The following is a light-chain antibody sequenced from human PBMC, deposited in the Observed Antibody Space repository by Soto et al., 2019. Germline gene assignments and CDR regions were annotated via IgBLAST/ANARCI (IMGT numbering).Light chain of an antibody. J-gene: IGLJ1*01. CDR1: SSNIGANYD. Sequence: QSVLTQPPSVSGAPGQRVTISCTGSSSNIGANYDVHWYQHLPGTAPKLLIYTNTNRPSGVPDRFSGSKSGTSASLAITGLQAEDEADYYYQSYDTSLGGYVVGTGTKVTVL. CDR3: QSYDTSLGGYV. CDR2: TNT. V-gene: IGLV1-40*01.